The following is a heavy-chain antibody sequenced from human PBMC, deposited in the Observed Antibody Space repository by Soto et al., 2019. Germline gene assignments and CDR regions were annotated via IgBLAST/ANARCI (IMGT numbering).Heavy chain of an antibody. D-gene: IGHD2-15*01. CDR1: GGSISSSNW. Sequence: QVQLQESGPGLVKPSGTLSLTCAVSGGSISSSNWWNWVRQPPGKGLEWIGEIDHSGSTNYNPSLKRRVTISVDKSKNQFSLKLSSVTAADTAVYYCARDLSGSMPDSWGQGTLVTVSS. CDR2: IDHSGST. J-gene: IGHJ4*02. CDR3: ARDLSGSMPDS. V-gene: IGHV4-4*02.